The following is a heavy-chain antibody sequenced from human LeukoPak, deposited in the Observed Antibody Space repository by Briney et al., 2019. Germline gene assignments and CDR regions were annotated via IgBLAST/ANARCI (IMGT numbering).Heavy chain of an antibody. CDR3: ARVPHAMVRGVIITEFYFDY. D-gene: IGHD3-10*01. J-gene: IGHJ4*02. V-gene: IGHV3-21*01. CDR2: IRVSSNYI. CDR1: GLTFSSYS. Sequence: PGGSLRLSCAASGLTFSSYSMNWVRQAPGKGLEWVSSIRVSSNYIYYADSVKGRFTISRDNAKNSLYLQMNSLRAEDTAVYYCARVPHAMVRGVIITEFYFDYWGQGTLVPVSS.